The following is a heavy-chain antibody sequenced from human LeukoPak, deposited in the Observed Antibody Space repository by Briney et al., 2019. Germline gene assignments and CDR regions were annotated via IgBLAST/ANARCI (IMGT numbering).Heavy chain of an antibody. CDR1: GASICSGGYF. J-gene: IGHJ5*02. V-gene: IGHV4-34*01. Sequence: PSETLSLTCAVSGASICSGGYFYSWIRQPPGKGLEWIGEGSESGGTKFNPSLKSRVTISADTSKNQFSLKLNSVTAADTAVYYCAKNGQSGFSFDPWGQGTLVTVSS. CDR2: GSESGGT. D-gene: IGHD3-3*01. CDR3: AKNGQSGFSFDP.